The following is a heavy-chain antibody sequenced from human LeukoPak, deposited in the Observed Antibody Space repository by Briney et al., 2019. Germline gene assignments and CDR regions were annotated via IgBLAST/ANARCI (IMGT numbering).Heavy chain of an antibody. CDR2: INPNSGGT. Sequence: GASVKVSCKASGYTFTGYYMHWVRQAPGQGLEWMGWINPNSGGTNYAQKFQGRVTMTRDTSISTAYMELSRLRSDDTAVYYCAREGYGEQQLVLFDYWGQGTLVTVSS. J-gene: IGHJ4*02. D-gene: IGHD6-13*01. CDR1: GYTFTGYY. CDR3: AREGYGEQQLVLFDY. V-gene: IGHV1-2*02.